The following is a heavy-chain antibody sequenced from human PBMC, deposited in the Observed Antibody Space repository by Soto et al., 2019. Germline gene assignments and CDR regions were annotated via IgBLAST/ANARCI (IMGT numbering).Heavy chain of an antibody. CDR2: IRSKAYGGTT. D-gene: IGHD6-6*01. CDR1: GFTFGGYA. CDR3: TRSDRTAARPLHYYGMDV. Sequence: GGSLRLSCTASGFTFGGYAMRWFRQAPGKGLEWVGFIRSKAYGGTTEYAASVKGRFTISRDDSKSIAYLQMNSLKTEDTAVYYCTRSDRTAARPLHYYGMDVWGQGTTVTVSS. V-gene: IGHV3-49*03. J-gene: IGHJ6*02.